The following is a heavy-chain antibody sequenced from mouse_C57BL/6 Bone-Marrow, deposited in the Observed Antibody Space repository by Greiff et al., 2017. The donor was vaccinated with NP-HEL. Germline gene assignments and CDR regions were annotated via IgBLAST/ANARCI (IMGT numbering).Heavy chain of an antibody. CDR2: IHPNSGST. D-gene: IGHD1-1*01. V-gene: IGHV1-64*01. Sequence: VQLQQSGAELVKPGASVKLSCKASGYTFTSYWMHWVKQRPGQGLEWIGMIHPNSGSTNYNEKFKSKATLTVDKSSSTAYMQLSSLTSEDSAVYYCARRGLLLRYYFDYWGQGTTLTVSS. CDR3: ARRGLLLRYYFDY. J-gene: IGHJ2*01. CDR1: GYTFTSYW.